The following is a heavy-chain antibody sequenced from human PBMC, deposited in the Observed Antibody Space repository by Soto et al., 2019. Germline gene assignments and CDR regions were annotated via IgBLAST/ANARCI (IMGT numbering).Heavy chain of an antibody. V-gene: IGHV3-9*01. CDR3: AKVSAGHPYYYYMDV. CDR1: EFTFDDYA. J-gene: IGHJ6*03. CDR2: ISWNSGNI. Sequence: GGSLRLSCAASEFTFDDYAMHWVRQAPGKGLEWVSGISWNSGNIGYADSVKGRFTISRDNAKNSLYLQMNSLRAEDTALYYCAKVSAGHPYYYYMDVWGKGTTVTVSS.